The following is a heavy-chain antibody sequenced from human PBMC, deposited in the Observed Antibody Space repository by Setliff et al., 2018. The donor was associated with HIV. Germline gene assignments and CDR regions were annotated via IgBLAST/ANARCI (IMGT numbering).Heavy chain of an antibody. V-gene: IGHV4-39*01. CDR3: ARKKRGAPAPFDY. Sequence: PSETLSLTCIVSGGSISSSSYYWGWIRQPPGKGLEWIGSIDYTGKTHYNPSLKSRVTISADTSKSQFSLNLSSVTAADTAVYYCARKKRGAPAPFDYWGQGTLVTVSS. J-gene: IGHJ4*02. D-gene: IGHD6-25*01. CDR1: GGSISSSSYY. CDR2: IDYTGKT.